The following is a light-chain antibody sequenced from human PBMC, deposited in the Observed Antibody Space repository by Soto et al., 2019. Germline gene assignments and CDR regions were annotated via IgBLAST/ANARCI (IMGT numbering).Light chain of an antibody. J-gene: IGKJ1*01. Sequence: DIQMTQSPSTLSASVGDRVTITCRASQTISSWLAWYQQKPGKAPKLLIYKASTLKSGVPSRFSGSGYGTEFTLTISSLKPDDFATYYCQHYNSYSEAFGQGTKVDIK. CDR1: QTISSW. CDR2: KAS. V-gene: IGKV1-5*03. CDR3: QHYNSYSEA.